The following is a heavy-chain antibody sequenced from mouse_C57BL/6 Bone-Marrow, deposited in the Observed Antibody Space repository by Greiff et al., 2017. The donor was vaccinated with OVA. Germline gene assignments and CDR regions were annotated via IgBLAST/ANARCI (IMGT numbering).Heavy chain of an antibody. CDR1: GYTFTSYW. CDR2: IYPGSGST. V-gene: IGHV1-55*01. Sequence: QVQLQQPGAELVKPGASVKMSCKASGYTFTSYWITWVKQRPGQGLEWIGDIYPGSGSTNYNEKFKSKATLTVDTSSSTAYMQLSSLTSEDSAVYYCAREESNLLYDYAMDYWGQGTSVTVSS. D-gene: IGHD2-3*01. J-gene: IGHJ4*01. CDR3: AREESNLLYDYAMDY.